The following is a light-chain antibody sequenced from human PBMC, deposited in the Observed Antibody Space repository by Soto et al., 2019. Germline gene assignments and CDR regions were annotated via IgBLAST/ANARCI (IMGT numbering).Light chain of an antibody. Sequence: IQMTQSPSSLSASVGDRVTITCRASQDIKNDLGWFQEKPGKAPKLLVFGASSLQSGVPSRFSGSKSGTDFTLTISSLHPEDFTTYYCLQNFNYPYTFGRGTKL. CDR2: GAS. CDR3: LQNFNYPYT. J-gene: IGKJ2*01. CDR1: QDIKND. V-gene: IGKV1-6*02.